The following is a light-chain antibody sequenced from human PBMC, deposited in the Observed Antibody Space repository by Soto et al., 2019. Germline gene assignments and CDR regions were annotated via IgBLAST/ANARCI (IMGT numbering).Light chain of an antibody. CDR3: CSYTTTTSRV. Sequence: SVLTQPASVSGSPGQSITISCTGTSSDVGHYNYVSWYQQHPGNAPKLVIYDVSIRASGVSDRFSGSKSGNTASLTISGLQAVDDADYYCCSYTTTTSRVFGAGSKATVL. V-gene: IGLV2-14*03. CDR2: DVS. CDR1: SSDVGHYNY. J-gene: IGLJ1*01.